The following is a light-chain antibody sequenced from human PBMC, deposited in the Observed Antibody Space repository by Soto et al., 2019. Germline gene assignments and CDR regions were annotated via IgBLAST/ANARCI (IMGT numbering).Light chain of an antibody. CDR3: CSYAGSSPVV. Sequence: QSALTQPASVSGSPGQSITISCTGTSSDVGSYNLVSWYQQHPGKAPKLMIYEGSKRPSGVSNRFSGSKSGNTASLTISGLQAEDEAAYYCCSYAGSSPVVFGGGTKLPVL. V-gene: IGLV2-23*01. CDR2: EGS. CDR1: SSDVGSYNL. J-gene: IGLJ2*01.